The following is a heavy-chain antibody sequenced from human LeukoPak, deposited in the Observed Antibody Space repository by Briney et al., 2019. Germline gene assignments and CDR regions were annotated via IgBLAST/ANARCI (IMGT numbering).Heavy chain of an antibody. CDR3: ARDNSDSSGYYYEYYFDY. V-gene: IGHV3-21*01. Sequence: PGGSLRLSCAASGFTFSSYSMNWVRQAPGKGLEWVSSISSSSSYIYYADSVKGRFTISRDNAKNSLYLQMNSLRAEDTAVYYCARDNSDSSGYYYEYYFDYWGQGTLVTVSS. CDR1: GFTFSSYS. CDR2: ISSSSSYI. D-gene: IGHD3-22*01. J-gene: IGHJ4*02.